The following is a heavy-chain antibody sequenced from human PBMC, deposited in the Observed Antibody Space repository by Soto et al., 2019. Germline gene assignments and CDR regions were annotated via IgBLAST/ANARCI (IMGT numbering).Heavy chain of an antibody. D-gene: IGHD1-26*01. CDR2: ISDSGKT. CDR1: GGSIRSGGHY. J-gene: IGHJ4*02. V-gene: IGHV4-31*01. Sequence: SETLSLTCIVSGGSIRSGGHYWSWIRQHPGKGLEWIGYISDSGKTYYSPSLKSQFTISLDTSKNHFSLKLTSVTAADTAVYYCARTGGSFFDFWGQGTLVTVSS. CDR3: ARTGGSFFDF.